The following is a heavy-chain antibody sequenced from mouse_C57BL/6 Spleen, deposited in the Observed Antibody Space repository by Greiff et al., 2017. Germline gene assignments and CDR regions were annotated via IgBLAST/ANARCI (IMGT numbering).Heavy chain of an antibody. CDR2: ISDGGSYT. CDR1: GFTFSSYA. V-gene: IGHV5-4*01. Sequence: EVKLVESGGGLVKPGGSLKLSCAASGFTFSSYAMSWVRQTPEKRLEWVATISDGGSYTYYPDNVKGRFTISRDNAKNNLYLQMSHLKSEDTAMYYCARDDESYAMDYWGQGTSVTVSS. J-gene: IGHJ4*01. D-gene: IGHD2-3*01. CDR3: ARDDESYAMDY.